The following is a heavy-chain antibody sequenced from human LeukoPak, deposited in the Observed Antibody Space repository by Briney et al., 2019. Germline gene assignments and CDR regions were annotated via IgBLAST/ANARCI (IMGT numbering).Heavy chain of an antibody. CDR3: ARDQGYYYDSSGYSIDAFDI. Sequence: PGRSLRLSCAASGFTLSSYSMNWVRQAPGKGLEWVSCISSSSSYIYYADSVKGRFTISRDNAKNSLYLQMNSLRAEDTAVYYCARDQGYYYDSSGYSIDAFDIWGQGTMVTVSS. CDR2: ISSSSSYI. CDR1: GFTLSSYS. V-gene: IGHV3-21*01. D-gene: IGHD3-22*01. J-gene: IGHJ3*02.